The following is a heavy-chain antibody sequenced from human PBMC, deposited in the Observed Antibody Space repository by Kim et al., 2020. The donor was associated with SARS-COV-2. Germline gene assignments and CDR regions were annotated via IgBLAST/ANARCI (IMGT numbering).Heavy chain of an antibody. V-gene: IGHV1-69*13. Sequence: SVKVSCKASGGTFSSYAISWVRQAPGQGLEWMGGIIPIFGTANYAQKFQGRVTITADESTSTAYMELSSLRSEDTAVYYCARVNGGNPTIDYWGQGTLVTVSS. J-gene: IGHJ4*02. CDR2: IIPIFGTA. CDR3: ARVNGGNPTIDY. CDR1: GGTFSSYA. D-gene: IGHD2-15*01.